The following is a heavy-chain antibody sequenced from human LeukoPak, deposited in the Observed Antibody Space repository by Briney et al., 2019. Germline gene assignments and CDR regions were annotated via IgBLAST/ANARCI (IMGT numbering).Heavy chain of an antibody. CDR3: AREGYYGSGSPPSLYFDY. V-gene: IGHV3-23*01. CDR2: ISGSGGST. Sequence: GESLRLSCAASGFTFSSYAMSWVRQAPGKGLEWVSAISGSGGSTYYADSVKGRFTISRDNSRSTLYLQMNSLRPEDTAIYYCAREGYYGSGSPPSLYFDYWGQGTLVTVSS. J-gene: IGHJ4*02. D-gene: IGHD3-10*01. CDR1: GFTFSSYA.